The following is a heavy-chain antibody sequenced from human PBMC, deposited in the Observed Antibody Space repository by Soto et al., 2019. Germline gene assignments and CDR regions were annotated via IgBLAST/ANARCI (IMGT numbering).Heavy chain of an antibody. V-gene: IGHV3-11*05. D-gene: IGHD5-12*01. CDR2: ISSSSSYT. CDR1: GFTFSDYY. CDR3: ARDHTRDSGDDYVDY. J-gene: IGHJ4*02. Sequence: QVQLVESGGGLVKPGGSLRLSCVASGFTFSDYYMSWIRQAPGKGLEWVSYISSSSSYTNYADSVKGRFTISRDNAKNSLYLQKNSLGSEDTAVYYCARDHTRDSGDDYVDYWGQGTLVTVSS.